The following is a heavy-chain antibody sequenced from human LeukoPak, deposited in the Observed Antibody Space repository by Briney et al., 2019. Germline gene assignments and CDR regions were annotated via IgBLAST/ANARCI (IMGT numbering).Heavy chain of an antibody. CDR1: GGSISIGGYY. CDR3: ARAMVRGVIVSYYMDV. V-gene: IGHV4-31*03. Sequence: SQTLSLTCTVSGGSISIGGYYWSWIRQHPGKGLEWIGYIYYSGSTYYNPSLKSRVTISVDTSKNQFSLKLSSVTAADTAVYYYARAMVRGVIVSYYMDVWGKGTTVTVSS. D-gene: IGHD3-10*01. J-gene: IGHJ6*03. CDR2: IYYSGST.